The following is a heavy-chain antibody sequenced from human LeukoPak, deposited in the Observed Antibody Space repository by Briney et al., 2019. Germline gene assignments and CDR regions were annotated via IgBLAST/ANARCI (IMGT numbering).Heavy chain of an antibody. CDR2: IKQDGSQE. V-gene: IGHV3-7*01. Sequence: PGGSLRLSCAASRFTLSTYWMSWVRQAPGKGLEWVAHIKQDGSQEYYVDSVKGRFTISRDSAKNSLHLQMNSLRAEDTAVYYCARGVPYDSWSGPHYSDYWGQGTLVTVSS. CDR1: RFTLSTYW. J-gene: IGHJ4*02. D-gene: IGHD3-3*01. CDR3: ARGVPYDSWSGPHYSDY.